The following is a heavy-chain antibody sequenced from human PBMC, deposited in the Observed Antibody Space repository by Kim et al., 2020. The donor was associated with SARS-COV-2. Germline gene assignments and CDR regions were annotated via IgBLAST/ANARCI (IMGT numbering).Heavy chain of an antibody. J-gene: IGHJ6*02. CDR1: GGTFSSYA. Sequence: SVKVSCKASGGTFSSYATSWVRQAPGQGLEWMGGIIPIFGTANYAQKFQGRVTITADESTSTAYMELSSLRSEDTAVYYCASSVRASVAGTPRYYYYYGMDVWGQGTTVTVSS. V-gene: IGHV1-69*13. CDR2: IIPIFGTA. D-gene: IGHD6-19*01. CDR3: ASSVRASVAGTPRYYYYYGMDV.